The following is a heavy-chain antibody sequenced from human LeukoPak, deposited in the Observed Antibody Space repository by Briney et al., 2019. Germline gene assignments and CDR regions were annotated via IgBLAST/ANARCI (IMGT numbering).Heavy chain of an antibody. V-gene: IGHV1-46*01. J-gene: IGHJ6*02. CDR2: INPSGGST. CDR1: GYTFTSYY. CDR3: ARGTYYYDSSGYQRFYGMDV. D-gene: IGHD3-22*01. Sequence: ASVKVSCKASGYTFTSYYMRWVRQAPGQGLEWMGIINPSGGSTSYAQKFQGRVTMTRDTSTSTVYMELSGLRSEDTAVYYCARGTYYYDSSGYQRFYGMDVWGQGTTVTVSS.